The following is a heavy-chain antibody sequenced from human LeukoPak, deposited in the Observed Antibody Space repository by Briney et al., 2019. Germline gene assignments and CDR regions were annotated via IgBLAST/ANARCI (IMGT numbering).Heavy chain of an antibody. J-gene: IGHJ4*02. Sequence: PGRSLRLSCAASGFTFNNYVMHWVRQAPGKGLEWVAVISYDGSNQYYADSVKGRFTISRDNSKDTLYVQMNSLRSEDTAVYYCAKTAKKWELLGGDFDYWGQGTLVTVSS. CDR1: GFTFNNYV. D-gene: IGHD1-26*01. CDR2: ISYDGSNQ. CDR3: AKTAKKWELLGGDFDY. V-gene: IGHV3-30*18.